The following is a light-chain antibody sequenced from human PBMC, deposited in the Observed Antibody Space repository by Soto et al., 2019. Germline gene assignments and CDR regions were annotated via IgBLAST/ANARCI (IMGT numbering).Light chain of an antibody. CDR1: QSVRSTY. J-gene: IGKJ3*01. CDR3: QQYGSSPFT. Sequence: EIVLTQTPGTVSLSPGERSTVSCRASQSVRSTYFAWYQHKPGQAPRLLIFDASTRATGVPDRFSGSGSGTDFTLTISRLEPEDFAVYYCQQYGSSPFTFGPGTKVDIK. V-gene: IGKV3-20*01. CDR2: DAS.